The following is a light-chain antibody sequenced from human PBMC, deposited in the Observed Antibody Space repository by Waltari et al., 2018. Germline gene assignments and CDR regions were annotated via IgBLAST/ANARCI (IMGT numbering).Light chain of an antibody. V-gene: IGKV1-39*01. CDR3: QHHHIYPFT. J-gene: IGKJ3*01. CDR2: LTS. Sequence: DIQMTQSPSSLSASVGDRVTITCRASQSISSHLNWYQQKPGKAPRLVIYLTSNLQSVVPSRFSGSGSGTDFSLTISSLQPEDFATYYCQHHHIYPFTFGPGTKVDIK. CDR1: QSISSH.